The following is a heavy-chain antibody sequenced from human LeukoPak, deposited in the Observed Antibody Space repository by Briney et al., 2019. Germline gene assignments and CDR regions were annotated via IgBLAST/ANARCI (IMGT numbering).Heavy chain of an antibody. CDR2: ISSSSSYI. V-gene: IGHV3-21*01. J-gene: IGHJ4*02. Sequence: GGSLRLSCAASGFTFSSYSMNWVRQAPGKGLEWVSSISSSSSYIYYADSVKGRFTISRDNATNSLYLQMNSLRAEDTAVYYCARGIYCSSTSCPFDYWGQGTLVTVSS. CDR1: GFTFSSYS. D-gene: IGHD2-2*01. CDR3: ARGIYCSSTSCPFDY.